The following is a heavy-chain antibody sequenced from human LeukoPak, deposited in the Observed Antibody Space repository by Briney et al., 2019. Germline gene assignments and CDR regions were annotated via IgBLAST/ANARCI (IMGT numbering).Heavy chain of an antibody. J-gene: IGHJ6*02. V-gene: IGHV4-39*01. D-gene: IGHD4-17*01. CDR1: GGSISSRDNY. CDR2: IYYSGNT. CDR3: ARQDTLTHYYVMDV. Sequence: SETLSLTCTVSGGSISSRDNYWGWFRQPPGKGLEWIGIIYYSGNTYYNPSLESRVTISVDTSKNQFSLKVSSATAADTAVYYCARQDTLTHYYVMDVWGQGTTVTVSS.